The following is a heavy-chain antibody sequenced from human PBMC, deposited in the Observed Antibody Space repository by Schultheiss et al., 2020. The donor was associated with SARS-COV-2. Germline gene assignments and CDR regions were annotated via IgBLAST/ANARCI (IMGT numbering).Heavy chain of an antibody. D-gene: IGHD3-22*01. Sequence: ASVKVSCKASGYTFTSYAMHWVRQAPGQRLEWMGWINAGNGNTKYSQKFQGRVTMTRDTSTSTVYMELSSLRAEDTAVYYCAREETYYYDSSGYYDAFDIWGQGTMVTVSS. CDR3: AREETYYYDSSGYYDAFDI. V-gene: IGHV1-3*01. J-gene: IGHJ3*02. CDR2: INAGNGNT. CDR1: GYTFTSYA.